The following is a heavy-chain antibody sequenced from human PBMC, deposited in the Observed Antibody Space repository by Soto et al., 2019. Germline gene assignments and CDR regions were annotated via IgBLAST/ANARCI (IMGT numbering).Heavy chain of an antibody. J-gene: IGHJ4*02. CDR1: GYNFNIYG. CDR2: INPNNGDT. V-gene: IGHV1-2*02. CDR3: ARSVSFITPRPDY. Sequence: ASVKVSCKASGYNFNIYGINWVRQAPGQGLECMGWINPNNGDTNYAQKFQGRVTMTRDTSISTAYMEVSRLRSDDTAVYYCARSVSFITPRPDYWGQGTLVTVSS. D-gene: IGHD6-6*01.